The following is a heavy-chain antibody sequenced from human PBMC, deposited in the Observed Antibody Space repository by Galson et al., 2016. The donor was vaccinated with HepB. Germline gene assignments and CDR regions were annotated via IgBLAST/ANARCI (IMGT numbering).Heavy chain of an antibody. CDR2: FSYNGDT. CDR1: HDSISSSNYY. CDR3: APLGYCTAGTCYRVS. Sequence: SETLSLTCSVSHDSISSSNYYWAWIRQPPGKGLEWIGRFSYNGDTQYNPSLNSRVTISVDTSRNQFSLRLNSVTAADTAVYYCAPLGYCTAGTCYRVSWGQGTLVTVSS. D-gene: IGHD2-15*01. V-gene: IGHV4-39*07. J-gene: IGHJ4*02.